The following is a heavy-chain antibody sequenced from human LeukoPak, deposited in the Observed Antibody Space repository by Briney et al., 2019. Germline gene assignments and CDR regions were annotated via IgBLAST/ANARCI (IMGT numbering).Heavy chain of an antibody. Sequence: SETLSLTCTVSGGSISSSSYYWGWIRQPPGKGLEWIGSIYHSGSTYYNPSLKSRVTISVDTSKNQFSLKLSSVTAADTAVYYCARRRAAHAAFDIWGQGTMVTVSS. V-gene: IGHV4-39*01. J-gene: IGHJ3*02. CDR1: GGSISSSSYY. CDR2: IYHSGST. D-gene: IGHD6-6*01. CDR3: ARRRAAHAAFDI.